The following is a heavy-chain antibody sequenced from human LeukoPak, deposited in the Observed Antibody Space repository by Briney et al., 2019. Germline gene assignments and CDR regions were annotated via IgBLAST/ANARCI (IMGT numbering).Heavy chain of an antibody. CDR1: GGSISSYY. D-gene: IGHD4-23*01. CDR2: IYYSGST. CDR3: ARSNYGGNSIHYYYMDV. J-gene: IGHJ6*03. V-gene: IGHV4-59*01. Sequence: PSETLSLTCTVSGGSISSYYWSWIRQPPGKGLEWIGYIYYSGSTNYNPSLKSRVTISVDTSKNQFSLKLSSVTAADTAVYYCARSNYGGNSIHYYYMDVWGKGTTVTVSS.